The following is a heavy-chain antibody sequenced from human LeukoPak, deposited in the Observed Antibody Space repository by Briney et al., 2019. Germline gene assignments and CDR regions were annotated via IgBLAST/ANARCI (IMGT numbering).Heavy chain of an antibody. CDR2: MSGTTGAI. CDR1: GFTFSSYS. J-gene: IGHJ4*02. D-gene: IGHD1-26*01. V-gene: IGHV3-48*01. Sequence: GGSLRLSCSASGFTFSSYSMNWVRQAPGEGLEWVSYMSGTTGAIYYADSVKGRFTIPRDNAKNSLYLQMNSLRVEDTAVYYCARAGGSYANSDYWGQGTLVTASS. CDR3: ARAGGSYANSDY.